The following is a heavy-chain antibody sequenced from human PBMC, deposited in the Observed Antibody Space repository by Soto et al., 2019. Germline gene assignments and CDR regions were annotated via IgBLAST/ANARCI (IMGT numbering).Heavy chain of an antibody. Sequence: PRGSLRLSCAASGFTFSSYAMRCVRQAAGKGLEWVAVISYDGSNKYYADSVKGRFTISRDNSKNTLYLQMNSLRAEDTAVYYCARVLVGGYWDYWGQGALVTVSS. J-gene: IGHJ4*02. V-gene: IGHV3-30-3*01. D-gene: IGHD3-22*01. CDR2: ISYDGSNK. CDR3: ARVLVGGYWDY. CDR1: GFTFSSYA.